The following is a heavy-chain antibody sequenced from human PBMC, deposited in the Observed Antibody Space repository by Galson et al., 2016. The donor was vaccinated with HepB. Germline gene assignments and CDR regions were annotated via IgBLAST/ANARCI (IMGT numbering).Heavy chain of an antibody. Sequence: LSLTCDVSGASISDSNWWTWVRQVPGKGLEWIGEIYHTGTSNNNPFLNSRFTLSVDKSRNQFSLNLTSVTAADTAVYYCARATVIPGARMVFDPWGQGTLVTVSS. V-gene: IGHV4-4*02. CDR2: IYHTGTS. CDR3: ARATVIPGARMVFDP. J-gene: IGHJ5*02. D-gene: IGHD2-2*01. CDR1: GASISDSNW.